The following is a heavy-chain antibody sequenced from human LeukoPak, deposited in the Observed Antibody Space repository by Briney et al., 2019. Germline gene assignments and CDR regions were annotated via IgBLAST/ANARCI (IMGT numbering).Heavy chain of an antibody. CDR3: ARESGAARYCSSTSCHRFTGTFDI. V-gene: IGHV3-23*01. D-gene: IGHD2-2*01. CDR1: GFTFSNYA. Sequence: GGSLRLSCAASGFTFSNYAMSWVRQAPGKGLEWVSTISGSGGSTYYADSVKGRFTISRDNSKNTLYLQMNSLRAEDTAVYYCARESGAARYCSSTSCHRFTGTFDIWGQGTMVTVSS. J-gene: IGHJ3*02. CDR2: ISGSGGST.